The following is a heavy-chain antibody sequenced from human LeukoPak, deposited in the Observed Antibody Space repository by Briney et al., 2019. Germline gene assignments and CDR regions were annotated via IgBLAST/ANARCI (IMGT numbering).Heavy chain of an antibody. CDR2: MNSNTGNT. CDR3: ARGQVLQHCSDGSCYHFDY. CDR1: GYTFTSD. J-gene: IGHJ4*02. Sequence: GASVKVSCKASGYTFTSDINWVRQASGRGLEWMGWMNSNTGNTGYAQKFQGRVTMTRSTSLSTAYMELSSLRSDDTAVYYCARGQVLQHCSDGSCYHFDYWGQGTLVTVSS. D-gene: IGHD2-15*01. V-gene: IGHV1-8*01.